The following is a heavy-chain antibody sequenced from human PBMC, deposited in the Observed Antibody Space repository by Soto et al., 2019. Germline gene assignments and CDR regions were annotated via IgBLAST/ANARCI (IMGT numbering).Heavy chain of an antibody. V-gene: IGHV5-51*01. J-gene: IGHJ6*02. Sequence: PGESLKICCKGSGYSFTIYWIGWVRQMPGKGLEWMGIIYPGDSDTRYSPSFQGQVTISADKSISTAYLQWSSLKASDTAMYYCAIAFGVPKGYYYGMDVWGQGTTVTVSS. CDR1: GYSFTIYW. CDR3: AIAFGVPKGYYYGMDV. CDR2: IYPGDSDT. D-gene: IGHD3-3*01.